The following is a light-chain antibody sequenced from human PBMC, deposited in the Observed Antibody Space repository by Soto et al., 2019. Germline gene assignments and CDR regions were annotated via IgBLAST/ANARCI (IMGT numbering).Light chain of an antibody. CDR1: QSVSSY. CDR2: GTS. J-gene: IGKJ5*01. CDR3: QQYGNSPIT. V-gene: IGKV3-20*01. Sequence: EIVLTQSPATLSLSPGERATLSCRASQSVSSYLAWYQQKPGQAPRLLIYGTSSRATGIPDRFSGSGSGTDFTLTISRLEPEDFAVYYCQQYGNSPITFGQGTRLRL.